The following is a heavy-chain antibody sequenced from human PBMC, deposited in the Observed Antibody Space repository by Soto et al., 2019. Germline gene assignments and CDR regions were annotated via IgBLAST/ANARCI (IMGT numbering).Heavy chain of an antibody. CDR3: VSAAVEYPSTIPNWFDP. V-gene: IGHV1-69*06. CDR2: IIPIFGTA. CDR1: GGTFSSYA. Sequence: QVQLVQSGAEVKKPGSSVKVSCKASGGTFSSYAISWVRQAPGQGLEWMGGIIPIFGTANYAQKFQGRVTITADKSTSTAYMELSSLRSEDTAVYYCVSAAVEYPSTIPNWFDPWGQGTLVTVSS. D-gene: IGHD5-12*01. J-gene: IGHJ5*02.